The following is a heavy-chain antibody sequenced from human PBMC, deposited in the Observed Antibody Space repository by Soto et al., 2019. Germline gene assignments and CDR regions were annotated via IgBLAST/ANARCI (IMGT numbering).Heavy chain of an antibody. J-gene: IGHJ4*02. Sequence: HPGGSLRLSCAASGFTFSSYGMHWVRQAPGKGLEWVPFISYDGSNKYYADSVKGRFTISRDNSKNTLYLQMNSLRAEDTAVYYCAKGVVGDYIWGSYRYDFSGVYFDYWGQGTLVTVSS. V-gene: IGHV3-30*18. CDR3: AKGVVGDYIWGSYRYDFSGVYFDY. D-gene: IGHD3-16*02. CDR1: GFTFSSYG. CDR2: ISYDGSNK.